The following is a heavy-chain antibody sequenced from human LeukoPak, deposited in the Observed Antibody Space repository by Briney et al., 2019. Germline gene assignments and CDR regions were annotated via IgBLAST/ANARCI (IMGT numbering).Heavy chain of an antibody. Sequence: GGSLRLSCAASGFTFSSYWMSWVRRAPGKGLEWVANIKEDGSEKYYADSVKGRFTISRDNAKNSLYLQMNSLRAEDTAVYYCARDDRPVLRFLEWYPIPWYPGDVWGKGTTVTVSS. CDR3: ARDDRPVLRFLEWYPIPWYPGDV. CDR2: IKEDGSEK. J-gene: IGHJ6*04. CDR1: GFTFSSYW. D-gene: IGHD3-3*01. V-gene: IGHV3-7*01.